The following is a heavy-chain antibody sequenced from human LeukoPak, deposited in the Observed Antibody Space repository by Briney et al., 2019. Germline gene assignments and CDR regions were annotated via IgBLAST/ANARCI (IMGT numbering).Heavy chain of an antibody. CDR1: GYTFSSYG. CDR3: ARDLARHPPYYYFYMDV. V-gene: IGHV1-18*01. Sequence: ASVKVSCKASGYTFSSYGISWLRQAPGQGLEWMGWLSSYNGNTNYAQKVQGRATMTTDTSTNTAYMELRSLRSDDTAAYYCARDLARHPPYYYFYMDVWGKGTTVTVSS. J-gene: IGHJ6*03. CDR2: LSSYNGNT. D-gene: IGHD3-16*01.